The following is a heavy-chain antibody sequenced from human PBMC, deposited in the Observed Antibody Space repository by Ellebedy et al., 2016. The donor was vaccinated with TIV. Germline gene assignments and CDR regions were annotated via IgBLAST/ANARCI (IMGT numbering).Heavy chain of an antibody. CDR1: GFTFGSFA. CDR2: ISGGGDRT. Sequence: GESLKISCAASGFTFGSFAMHWVRQAPGKGLEWLSVISGGGDRTYDADSVKGRFTITRGNSKNTLYLQMDRLRAEDTAVYYCSKGTSSGFNYDRVGSEYWGQGTLVTVSS. CDR3: SKGTSSGFNYDRVGSEY. J-gene: IGHJ4*02. V-gene: IGHV3-23*01. D-gene: IGHD3-22*01.